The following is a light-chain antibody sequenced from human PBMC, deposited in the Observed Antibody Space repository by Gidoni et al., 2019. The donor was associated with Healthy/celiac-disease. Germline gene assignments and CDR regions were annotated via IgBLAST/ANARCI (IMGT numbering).Light chain of an antibody. CDR2: DAS. Sequence: DIQMTQSPSSLSASVGDRVTITCQASQDISNYLNLYQQKPGKAPKLLNYDASNLETGVPSRFSGSGSGTDFTFTISSLQPEDIATYYCQQYDNLLWTFGQGTKVEIK. V-gene: IGKV1-33*01. CDR1: QDISNY. CDR3: QQYDNLLWT. J-gene: IGKJ1*01.